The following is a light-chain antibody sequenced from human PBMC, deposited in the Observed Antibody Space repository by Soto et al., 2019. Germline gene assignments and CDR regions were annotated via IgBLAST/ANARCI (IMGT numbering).Light chain of an antibody. CDR1: QSVSSS. V-gene: IGKV1-5*01. CDR3: QQGESFAPYA. CDR2: DAS. Sequence: DIQMTQSPSTLSAFVGDRVTITCRASQSVSSSLAWYQQKPGKAPKLLIYDASTLESGVPSRFSGSGYGTEFTLTINRLQAGHFGSQYCQQGESFAPYAFGQRARLEI. J-gene: IGKJ2*01.